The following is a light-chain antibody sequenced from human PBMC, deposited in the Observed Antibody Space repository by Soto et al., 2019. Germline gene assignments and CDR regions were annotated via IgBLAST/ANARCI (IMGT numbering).Light chain of an antibody. CDR2: RTS. J-gene: IGKJ1*01. Sequence: EIVMTQSPATLSLSPGERATLSCRASQGISGHLAWYQQKPGQAPRLLMYRTSTRATGIPARFSGSGSGTEFTLTIGSLQSEDFAVYYCQQYNDWPLWTFGQGTKVEIK. CDR1: QGISGH. V-gene: IGKV3-15*01. CDR3: QQYNDWPLWT.